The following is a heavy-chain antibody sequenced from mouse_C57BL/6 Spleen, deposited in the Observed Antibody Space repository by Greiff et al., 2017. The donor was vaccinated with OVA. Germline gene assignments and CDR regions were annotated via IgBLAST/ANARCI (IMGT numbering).Heavy chain of an antibody. J-gene: IGHJ4*01. CDR2: IRNKANGYTT. D-gene: IGHD2-12*01. Sequence: EVKLVESGGGLVQPGGSLSLSCAASGFTFTDYYMSWVRQPPGKALEWLGFIRNKANGYTTEYSASVKGRFTISRDNSQSILYLQMNALRAEDSATYYCARSLRRGAMDYWGQGTSVTVSS. CDR3: ARSLRRGAMDY. CDR1: GFTFTDYY. V-gene: IGHV7-3*01.